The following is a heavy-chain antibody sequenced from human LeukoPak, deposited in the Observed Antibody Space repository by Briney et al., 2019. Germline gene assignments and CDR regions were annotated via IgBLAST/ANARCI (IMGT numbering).Heavy chain of an antibody. V-gene: IGHV3-7*03. CDR2: IKPDGSEK. D-gene: IGHD3-22*01. J-gene: IGHJ3*02. Sequence: PGGSLRLSCAAIGFNFATYWMSWVRQAPGKGLEWVANIKPDGSEKHYVDSTKGRFTISRDNAKNSLYLQMNSLRAEDTAVYYCAREDDSSGYYSDAFDIWGQGTMVTVSS. CDR3: AREDDSSGYYSDAFDI. CDR1: GFNFATYW.